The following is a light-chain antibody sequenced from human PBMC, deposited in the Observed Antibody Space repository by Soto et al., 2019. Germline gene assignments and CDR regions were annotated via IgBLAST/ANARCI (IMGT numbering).Light chain of an antibody. J-gene: IGLJ1*01. V-gene: IGLV1-40*01. CDR1: SSNIGAGYD. CDR2: GNS. CDR3: QSYDSSLSVYV. Sequence: QSVLTQPPSVSGAPGQRVTISCTGSSSNIGAGYDVHWYQQLPGTAPKLLIYGNSNRPSGVPDRFSGSKSRTSASLAITGLQAEDEADYYCQSYDSSLSVYVFGTETKLTVL.